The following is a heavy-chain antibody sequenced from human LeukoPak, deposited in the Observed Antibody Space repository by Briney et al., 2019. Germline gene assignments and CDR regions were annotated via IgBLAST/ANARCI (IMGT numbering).Heavy chain of an antibody. D-gene: IGHD1-26*01. CDR2: IYTSGST. CDR3: ARGGLLNWFDP. CDR1: GGSISSGSYY. Sequence: SETLSLTCTVSGGSISSGSYYWSWIRQPAGKGLEWIGRIYTSGSTNYNPSLKSRVTMSVDTSKNQFSLKLSSVTAADTAVYYCARGGLLNWFDPWGQGTLVTVSS. J-gene: IGHJ5*02. V-gene: IGHV4-61*02.